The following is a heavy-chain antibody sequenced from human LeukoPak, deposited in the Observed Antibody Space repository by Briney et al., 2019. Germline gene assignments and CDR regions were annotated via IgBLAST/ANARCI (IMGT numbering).Heavy chain of an antibody. J-gene: IGHJ4*02. Sequence: SETLSLTCAVYGGSFSGYYWSWTRQPPGKGLEWIGEINHSGSTNYNPSLKSRVTISVDTSKNQFSLKLSSVTAADTAVYYCARGRWLQLFYYFDYWGQGTLVTVSS. CDR2: INHSGST. CDR3: ARGRWLQLFYYFDY. D-gene: IGHD5-24*01. V-gene: IGHV4-34*01. CDR1: GGSFSGYY.